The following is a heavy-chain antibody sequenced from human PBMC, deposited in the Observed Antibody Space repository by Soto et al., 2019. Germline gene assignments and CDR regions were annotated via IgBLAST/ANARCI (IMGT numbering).Heavy chain of an antibody. D-gene: IGHD6-6*01. Sequence: GGSLRLSCAASGFTFSSYGMHWVRQAPGKGLEWVAVIWYDGSNKYYADSVKGRFTISRDNSKNTLYPQMNSLRDEDTALYYCARDSSSDDYIDYWGQGTLVTVSS. CDR1: GFTFSSYG. CDR3: ARDSSSDDYIDY. J-gene: IGHJ4*02. CDR2: IWYDGSNK. V-gene: IGHV3-33*01.